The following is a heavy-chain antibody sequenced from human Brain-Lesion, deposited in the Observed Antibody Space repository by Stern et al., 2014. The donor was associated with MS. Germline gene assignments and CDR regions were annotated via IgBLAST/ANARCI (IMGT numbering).Heavy chain of an antibody. CDR1: GYIFTGYY. J-gene: IGHJ6*02. Sequence: QVQLGQSGAAVKKPGASVKVSCKTSGYIFTGYYIHWVRQAPGQGPEWVAMINPNTGGTKYAQKCQGRVTMSRDTSISTAYVELSSLTSDDTAVYYCARDQRGITIFGVVTDYYYLGMDVWGQGTTVTVSS. D-gene: IGHD3-3*01. CDR2: INPNTGGT. CDR3: ARDQRGITIFGVVTDYYYLGMDV. V-gene: IGHV1-2*02.